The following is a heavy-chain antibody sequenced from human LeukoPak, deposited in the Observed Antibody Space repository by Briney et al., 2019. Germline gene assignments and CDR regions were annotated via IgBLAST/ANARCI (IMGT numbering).Heavy chain of an antibody. CDR3: AGDTNGDGWFDP. J-gene: IGHJ5*02. Sequence: GGSLRLSCAASGFTFSSYEMNWVRQAPGKGLEWVAYISSSGSTIYYADSVKGRFTISRDNAKNSLYLQMNSLRAEDTSVYYCAGDTNGDGWFDPWGQGTLGTVSS. CDR2: ISSSGSTI. V-gene: IGHV3-48*03. D-gene: IGHD4-17*01. CDR1: GFTFSSYE.